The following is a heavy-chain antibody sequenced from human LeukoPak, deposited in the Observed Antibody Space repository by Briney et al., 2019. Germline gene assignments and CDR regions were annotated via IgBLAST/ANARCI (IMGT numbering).Heavy chain of an antibody. V-gene: IGHV4-4*07. D-gene: IGHD2-2*01. CDR1: GVSISGYY. CDR2: IYISRGT. CDR3: ARHKVPAAYSFNWFDP. J-gene: IGHJ5*02. Sequence: PSETLSLTCTVSGVSISGYYWSWIRQPAGKGLEWIGRIYISRGTNYNPSLTSRVTISVDTSKNQFSLKLSSVTAADTAVYYCARHKVPAAYSFNWFDPWGQGTLVTVSS.